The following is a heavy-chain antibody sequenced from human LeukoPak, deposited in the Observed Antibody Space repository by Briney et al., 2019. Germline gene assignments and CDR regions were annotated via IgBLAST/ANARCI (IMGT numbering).Heavy chain of an antibody. V-gene: IGHV3-23*01. Sequence: GGTLRLSCAGSGFTFRSYGMSWVRQAPGKGLEWVSAISGSGGSTYYADSVKGRFTISRDNSKNTLYLQMNSLRAEDTAVYYCAKFLRGSLSNDYWGQGTLVTVSS. CDR1: GFTFRSYG. CDR2: ISGSGGST. J-gene: IGHJ4*02. D-gene: IGHD1-26*01. CDR3: AKFLRGSLSNDY.